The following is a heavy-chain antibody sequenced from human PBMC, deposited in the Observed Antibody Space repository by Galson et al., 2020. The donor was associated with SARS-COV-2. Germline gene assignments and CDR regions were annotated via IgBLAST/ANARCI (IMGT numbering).Heavy chain of an antibody. Sequence: ASVKVSCKASGYTFTGYYVHWVRQAPGQGLEWMGRINPNSGGTNYAQKFQGRVTMTRDTSISTAYMELSRLRSDDTAVYYCARDRQGSSWYYDNWFDPWGQGTLVTVSS. CDR3: ARDRQGSSWYYDNWFDP. V-gene: IGHV1-2*06. CDR2: INPNSGGT. D-gene: IGHD6-13*01. J-gene: IGHJ5*02. CDR1: GYTFTGYY.